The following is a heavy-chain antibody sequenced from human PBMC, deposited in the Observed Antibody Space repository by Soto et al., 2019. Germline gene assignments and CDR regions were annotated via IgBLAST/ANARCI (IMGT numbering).Heavy chain of an antibody. J-gene: IGHJ4*02. CDR3: AHRLMSSIWPSFDY. CDR2: IYWDDDK. Sequence: QIPLKESGPTLVKPTQTLTLTCTFSGFSLSTSGVGVGWIRQPPGKALEWLALIYWDDDKRYSPSLKSRLTITKDTSKNQVVLTVINMDPVDTATSYCAHRLMSSIWPSFDYWGQGTLVTVAS. V-gene: IGHV2-5*02. D-gene: IGHD6-13*01. CDR1: GFSLSTSGVG.